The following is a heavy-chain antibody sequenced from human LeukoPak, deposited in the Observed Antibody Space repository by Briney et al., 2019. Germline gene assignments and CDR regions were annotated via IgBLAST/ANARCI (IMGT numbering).Heavy chain of an antibody. CDR1: GFTFSSYA. Sequence: GGSLRLSCAASGFTFSSYAMSWVRQAPGKGLEWVSAISGSGGSTYYADSVKGRFTLSRDNSKNTLYLQMNSLRAEDTAVYYCAKEPLARYCSSTSCYYYYYGMDVWGQGTTVIVSS. CDR3: AKEPLARYCSSTSCYYYYYGMDV. J-gene: IGHJ6*02. V-gene: IGHV3-23*01. D-gene: IGHD2-2*01. CDR2: ISGSGGST.